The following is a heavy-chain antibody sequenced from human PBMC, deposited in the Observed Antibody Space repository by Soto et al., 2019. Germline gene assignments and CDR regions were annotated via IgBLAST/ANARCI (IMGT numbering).Heavy chain of an antibody. Sequence: QVQLIQSEAAVMKPGSSVRVSCTASGGIFGSHGFSWVRQAPGQRSEWVGGFIPIFRTLTYTEKFQARVRIAADESVNTVYFDLSGLTSDDTAVYYCVRDRRIYYSDPHDEVVASDYEVWGQGTMVTVSS. CDR2: FIPIFRTL. CDR1: GGIFGSHG. D-gene: IGHD3-22*01. J-gene: IGHJ3*01. V-gene: IGHV1-69*01. CDR3: VRDRRIYYSDPHDEVVASDYEV.